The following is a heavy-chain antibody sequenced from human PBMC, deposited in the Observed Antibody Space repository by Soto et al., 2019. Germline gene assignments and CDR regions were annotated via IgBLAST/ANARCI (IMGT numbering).Heavy chain of an antibody. V-gene: IGHV3-9*01. CDR2: ISWTSGSI. CDR3: AKASSIAAPIGY. CDR1: GFTFDDYA. D-gene: IGHD6-6*01. Sequence: EVQLVESGGGLVQPGRSLRLSCAASGFTFDDYAMHWVRQAPGKGLEWVSGISWTSGSIGYADSVKGRFTISRDNAKNSLYLQMNSLRAEDTALYYCAKASSIAAPIGYWGQGTLVTVSS. J-gene: IGHJ4*02.